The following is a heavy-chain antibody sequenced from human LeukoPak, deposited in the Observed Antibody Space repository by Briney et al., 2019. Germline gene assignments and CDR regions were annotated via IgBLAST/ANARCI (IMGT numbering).Heavy chain of an antibody. CDR3: ARRHIVVVVAATYFDY. J-gene: IGHJ4*02. CDR1: GGYFSGYY. Sequence: SETLSLTCAVYGGYFSGYYWSWIRQSPGKGLEWNGEINHSGSTNYDPSLKSRVTISVDTSKNQFSLKLSSVTAADTAVYYCARRHIVVVVAATYFDYWGQGTLVTVSS. V-gene: IGHV4-34*01. CDR2: INHSGST. D-gene: IGHD2-15*01.